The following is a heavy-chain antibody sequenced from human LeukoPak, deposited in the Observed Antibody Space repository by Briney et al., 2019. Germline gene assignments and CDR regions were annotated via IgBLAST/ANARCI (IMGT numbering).Heavy chain of an antibody. CDR2: INPNSGGT. D-gene: IGHD2-2*01. J-gene: IGHJ5*02. Sequence: ASVKVSCKASGYTFTGYYMHWVRQAPGQGLEWMGWINPNSGGTNYAQKFQGRVTMTRDTSISTAYMELSRLRSDDTAVYYCASGGRILVPDADTPNWFDPWGQGTLVTVSS. V-gene: IGHV1-2*02. CDR1: GYTFTGYY. CDR3: ASGGRILVPDADTPNWFDP.